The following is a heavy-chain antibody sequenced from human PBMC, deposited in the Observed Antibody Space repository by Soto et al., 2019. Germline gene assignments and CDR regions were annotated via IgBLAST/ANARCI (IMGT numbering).Heavy chain of an antibody. CDR3: AKGRRDGGNSVFYFDF. J-gene: IGHJ4*02. V-gene: IGHV3-23*01. CDR2: ISATGGGT. Sequence: PGGSLRLSCAASGFKFSNYAMSWVRQAPGKGLEWVSLISATGGGTYYADSVKGRFTISRDNSHNTLYLQVHSLTAEDTAVYYCAKGRRDGGNSVFYFDFWGQGAQVPVSS. CDR1: GFKFSNYA. D-gene: IGHD3-16*01.